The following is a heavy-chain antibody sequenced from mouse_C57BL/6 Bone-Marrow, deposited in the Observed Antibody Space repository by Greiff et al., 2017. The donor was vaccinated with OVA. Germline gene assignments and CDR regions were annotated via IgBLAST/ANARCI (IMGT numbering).Heavy chain of an antibody. D-gene: IGHD1-1*01. V-gene: IGHV1-22*01. CDR2: INPNNGGT. CDR3: ARGPITTVVARYAMDY. Sequence: VQLKESGPELVKPGASVKMSCKASGYTFTDYNMHWVKQSHGKSLEWIGYINPNNGGTSYNQKFKGKATLTVNKSSSTAYMELRSLTSEDSAVYYCARGPITTVVARYAMDYWGQGTSVTVSS. CDR1: GYTFTDYN. J-gene: IGHJ4*01.